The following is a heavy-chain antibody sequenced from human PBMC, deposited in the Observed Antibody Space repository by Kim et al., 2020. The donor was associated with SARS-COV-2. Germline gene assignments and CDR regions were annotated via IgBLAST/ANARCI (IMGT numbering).Heavy chain of an antibody. J-gene: IGHJ4*02. V-gene: IGHV2-5*02. CDR1: GFSLTTSGVA. Sequence: SGPTLVNPTQTLTLTCTFSGFSLTTSGVAVGWIRQPPGKALEWLALIFWDDDKRYSPSLKIRLTITKDTSKSQVVLRITNMAPVDTVTYYCAHSRPDYYGGRDYYVVKNYLDRWGQGTLVTVSS. CDR2: IFWDDDK. CDR3: AHSRPDYYGGRDYYVVKNYLDR. D-gene: IGHD3-22*01.